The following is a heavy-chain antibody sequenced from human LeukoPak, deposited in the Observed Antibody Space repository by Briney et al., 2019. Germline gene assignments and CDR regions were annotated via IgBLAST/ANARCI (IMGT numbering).Heavy chain of an antibody. J-gene: IGHJ4*02. V-gene: IGHV3-30*04. Sequence: GRSLRLSCAASGFTFSSYAMHWVRQAPGKGLEWVAVISYDGSNKYYADSVKGRFTISRDNPKNTLYLQMNSLRAEDTAVYYCARRYCSGGSCYSVGHLDYWGQGTLVTVSS. CDR3: ARRYCSGGSCYSVGHLDY. D-gene: IGHD2-15*01. CDR1: GFTFSSYA. CDR2: ISYDGSNK.